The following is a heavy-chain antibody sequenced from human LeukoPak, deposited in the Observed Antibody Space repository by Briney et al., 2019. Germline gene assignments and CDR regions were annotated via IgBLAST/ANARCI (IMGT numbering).Heavy chain of an antibody. CDR2: INPNSGGT. CDR1: GYTFTGYY. J-gene: IGHJ3*02. D-gene: IGHD2-2*01. V-gene: IGHV1-2*02. Sequence: ASVKVSCKASGYTFTGYYMHWVRQAPGQGLEWMGWINPNSGGTNYAQKFRGRVTMTRDTSISTAYMELSRLRSDDTAVYYCARVAGYCSSTSCRAGAFDIWGQGTMVTVSS. CDR3: ARVAGYCSSTSCRAGAFDI.